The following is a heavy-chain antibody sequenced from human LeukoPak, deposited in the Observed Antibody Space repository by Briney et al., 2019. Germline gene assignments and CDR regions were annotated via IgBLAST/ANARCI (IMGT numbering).Heavy chain of an antibody. D-gene: IGHD6-13*01. J-gene: IGHJ4*02. CDR2: ISASRSYT. CDR3: ARVSSSPSFDN. Sequence: AGSLRLSCAASRFTFSDFYMSWIRQAPGKGLEWVSYISASRSYTNDADSVKGIFTISRDNAKNSLYLQTNSLRAEDTAVYYCARVSSSPSFDNWGQGTLVTVSS. CDR1: RFTFSDFY. V-gene: IGHV3-11*05.